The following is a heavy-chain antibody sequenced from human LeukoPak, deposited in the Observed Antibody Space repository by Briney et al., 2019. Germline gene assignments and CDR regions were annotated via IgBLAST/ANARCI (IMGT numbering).Heavy chain of an antibody. J-gene: IGHJ3*02. CDR2: ISSSSSYI. D-gene: IGHD2/OR15-2a*01. Sequence: PGGSLRLSRAASGFTFSSYSMNWVRQAPGKGLEWVSSISSSSSYIYYADSVKGRFTISRDNAKNSLYLQMNSLRAEDTAVYYCASSATLGAFDIWGQGTMVTVSS. CDR1: GFTFSSYS. V-gene: IGHV3-21*01. CDR3: ASSATLGAFDI.